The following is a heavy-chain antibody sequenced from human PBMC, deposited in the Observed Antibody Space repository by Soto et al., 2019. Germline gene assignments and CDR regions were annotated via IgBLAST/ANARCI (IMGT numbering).Heavy chain of an antibody. V-gene: IGHV3-33*01. CDR2: IWYDGSKE. J-gene: IGHJ6*02. D-gene: IGHD1-1*01. CDR1: GLTFNGNG. Sequence: GGSLRLSCAASGLTFNGNGMHWVRQAPGKGLEWVAVIWYDGSKEYYSDSVKGRFTISRDNSKNMLYLQMNSVRVEDTAVYFCARDRSAGNYFYYGMDVWGQGTTVTVSS. CDR3: ARDRSAGNYFYYGMDV.